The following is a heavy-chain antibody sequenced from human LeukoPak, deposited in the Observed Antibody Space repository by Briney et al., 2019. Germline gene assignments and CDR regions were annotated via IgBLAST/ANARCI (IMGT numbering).Heavy chain of an antibody. J-gene: IGHJ4*02. CDR1: GGSISSSSYY. D-gene: IGHD1-26*01. Sequence: PSETLSLTCTVSGGSISSSSYYWSWIRQPPGKGLEWIGYIYYSGSTNYNPSLKSRVTISVDTSKNQFSLKLSSVTAADTAVYYCARAGRSGSYYVYWGQGTLVTVSS. V-gene: IGHV4-61*01. CDR3: ARAGRSGSYYVY. CDR2: IYYSGST.